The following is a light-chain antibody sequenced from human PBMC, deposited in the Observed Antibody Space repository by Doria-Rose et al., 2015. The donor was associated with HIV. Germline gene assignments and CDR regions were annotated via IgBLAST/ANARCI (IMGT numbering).Light chain of an antibody. CDR1: QSFSSTY. CDR3: HQYGTSWT. V-gene: IGKV3-20*01. CDR2: DGS. Sequence: TQSPGTLSLSPGERATLSRRASQSFSSTYLAWYQQKLGQAPSLLIYDGSTRATGIPDRFSASGSGTDFTLTINRLEPEDFALYYCHQYGTSWTFGQGTKVEI. J-gene: IGKJ1*01.